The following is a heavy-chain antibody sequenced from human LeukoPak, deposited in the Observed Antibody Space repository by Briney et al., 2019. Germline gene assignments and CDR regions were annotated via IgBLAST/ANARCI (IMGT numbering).Heavy chain of an antibody. CDR1: GYTFTSYG. D-gene: IGHD6-13*01. Sequence: ASVKVSCKASGYTFTSYGISWVRQAPGQGLEWMGWISAYNGNTNYAQKLQGRVTMTTDTSTSTAYMELRRLRSDDTAVYYCARDISSSWYYDWFDPWGQGTLVTVSS. CDR2: ISAYNGNT. V-gene: IGHV1-18*01. J-gene: IGHJ5*02. CDR3: ARDISSSWYYDWFDP.